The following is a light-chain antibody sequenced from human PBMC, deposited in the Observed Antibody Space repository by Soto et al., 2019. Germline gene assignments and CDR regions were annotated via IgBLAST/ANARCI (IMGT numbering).Light chain of an antibody. J-gene: IGLJ3*02. CDR2: GNT. CDR3: LSFDRSLSAWV. Sequence: QSVLTQPPSVSGAPGQRVTISCTGSSSNIGAGYDVHWYKQLPGTAPKLLIYGNTNRPSGVPDRFSGSKSDTSASLAITGLQAEDESDYYCLSFDRSLSAWVFGGGTKLTVL. V-gene: IGLV1-40*01. CDR1: SSNIGAGYD.